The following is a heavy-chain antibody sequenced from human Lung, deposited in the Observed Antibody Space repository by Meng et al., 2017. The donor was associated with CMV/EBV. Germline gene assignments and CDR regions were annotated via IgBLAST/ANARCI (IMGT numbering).Heavy chain of an antibody. V-gene: IGHV3-21*01. CDR3: ARDVSPRSSVYFAIYYFYALDF. D-gene: IGHD5/OR15-5a*01. CDR1: GFMFSDYS. Sequence: LTGAASGFMFSDYSMNWVRQAPGKGLEWVSSISNGGAYIYYADSVKGRFTISRDNAQNSLYLQMNSLRAEDTAVYYCARDVSPRSSVYFAIYYFYALDFWGQGXTVTVSS. J-gene: IGHJ6*02. CDR2: ISNGGAYI.